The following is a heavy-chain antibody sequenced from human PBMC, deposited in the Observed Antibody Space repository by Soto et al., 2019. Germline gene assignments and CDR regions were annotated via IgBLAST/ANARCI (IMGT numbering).Heavy chain of an antibody. CDR1: GGSISSYY. Sequence: SETLSLTCTVSGGSISSYYWSWIRQPPGKGLEWIWYIYYSGSTNYNPSLKSRVTISVDTSKNQFSLKLSSVTAADTAVYYCARAHVEMATIPSYYYYYYGMDVWGQGTTVTVSS. D-gene: IGHD5-12*01. CDR3: ARAHVEMATIPSYYYYYYGMDV. J-gene: IGHJ6*02. CDR2: IYYSGST. V-gene: IGHV4-59*01.